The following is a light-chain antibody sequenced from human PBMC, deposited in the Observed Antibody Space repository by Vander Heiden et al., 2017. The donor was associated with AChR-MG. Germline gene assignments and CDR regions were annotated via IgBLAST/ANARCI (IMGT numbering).Light chain of an antibody. CDR2: GAS. CDR1: QSVSSSY. Sequence: EIVLTQSPGTLSLSPGERATLSCRASQSVSSSYLAWYQQKPGQAPRLLIYGASSRATGIPDRFSGSGSGTDFTLTISRLEPEDFAVYYCQQDGSSPVTFGGRTKVEIK. J-gene: IGKJ4*01. V-gene: IGKV3-20*01. CDR3: QQDGSSPVT.